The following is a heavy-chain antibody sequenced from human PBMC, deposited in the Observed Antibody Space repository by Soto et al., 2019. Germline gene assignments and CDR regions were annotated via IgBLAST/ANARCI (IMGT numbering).Heavy chain of an antibody. CDR3: ARARSDSAGSSLGRRLDV. V-gene: IGHV4-59*01. CDR1: GGSISSYY. Sequence: PSETLSLTCTVSGGSISSYYWSWIRQPPGKGLEWIGYIYYSGSTNYNPSLKSRVTISVDSSKSQFSLNLTSVTAADSAIYYCARARSDSAGSSLGRRLDVWGQGTTGTVSS. D-gene: IGHD3-10*01. J-gene: IGHJ6*02. CDR2: IYYSGST.